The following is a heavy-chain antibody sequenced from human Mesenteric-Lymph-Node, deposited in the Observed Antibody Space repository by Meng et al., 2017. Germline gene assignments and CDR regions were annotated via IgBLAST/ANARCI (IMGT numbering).Heavy chain of an antibody. D-gene: IGHD4-17*01. CDR2: ISSSGSTI. CDR1: GFTFSDYY. CDR3: ARDPLDYGDDYYYYGMDV. V-gene: IGHV3-11*04. J-gene: IGHJ6*02. Sequence: GESLKISCAAPGFTFSDYYMSWIRQAPGKGLEWVSYISSSGSTIYYADSVKGRFTISRDNSKNTLYLQMNSLRAEDTAVYYCARDPLDYGDDYYYYGMDVWGQGTTVTVSS.